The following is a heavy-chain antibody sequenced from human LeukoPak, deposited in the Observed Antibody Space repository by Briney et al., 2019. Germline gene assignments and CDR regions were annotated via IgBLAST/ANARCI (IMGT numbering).Heavy chain of an antibody. CDR1: GFTFSSYA. D-gene: IGHD3-10*01. V-gene: IGHV3-23*01. Sequence: GGSLRLSCAASGFTFSSYAMSWVRQAPGKGLEWVSAISGSGDSTYYADSVKGRFTISRDNSKNTLYLQMNSLRAEDTAVYYCAKVGRKYYYGSGSLLGNDYWGQGTMVTVSS. CDR2: ISGSGDST. J-gene: IGHJ4*02. CDR3: AKVGRKYYYGSGSLLGNDY.